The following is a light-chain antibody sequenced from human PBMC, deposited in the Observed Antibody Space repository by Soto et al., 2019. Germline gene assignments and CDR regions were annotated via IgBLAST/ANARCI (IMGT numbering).Light chain of an antibody. CDR2: DAS. CDR3: QHYQTYSWT. V-gene: IGKV1-5*01. J-gene: IGKJ1*01. CDR1: QAIGSW. Sequence: DIQMTQSPSTLSASVGDRVTISCRASQAIGSWLAWYQQHPGKAPKLLIFDASTLESGVPSRFSGSGSGTRFTLTISSLQPDDFATYYCQHYQTYSWTFGQGTKVDIK.